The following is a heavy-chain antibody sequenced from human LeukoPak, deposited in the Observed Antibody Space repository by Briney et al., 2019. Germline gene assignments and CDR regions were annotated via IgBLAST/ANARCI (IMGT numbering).Heavy chain of an antibody. J-gene: IGHJ5*02. D-gene: IGHD2-2*01. CDR1: GGSISSGGYY. CDR3: ASYQLTGGLFYP. Sequence: SETLSLTCTVSGGSISSGGYYWSWIRQHPGKGLEWIGYVYYSGSTYYNPSLRSRVTISVDTSKNQFSLKLSSVTAADTAVYYCASYQLTGGLFYPWGQGTLVTVSS. V-gene: IGHV4-31*03. CDR2: VYYSGST.